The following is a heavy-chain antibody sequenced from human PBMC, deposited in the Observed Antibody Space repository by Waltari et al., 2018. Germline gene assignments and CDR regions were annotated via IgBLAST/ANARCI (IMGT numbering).Heavy chain of an antibody. D-gene: IGHD2-2*01. Sequence: DVQLVESGGGLVQPGGSLRLPGGASGFTFSRYWMSWVRQTPGKGLQWVANINYDGSQKYYVDSVKGRFTISRDNAKNSVYLQMNSLRVEDTAVYYCAKSRGFEYWGQGALITVSS. V-gene: IGHV3-7*01. J-gene: IGHJ4*02. CDR2: INYDGSQK. CDR3: AKSRGFEY. CDR1: GFTFSRYW.